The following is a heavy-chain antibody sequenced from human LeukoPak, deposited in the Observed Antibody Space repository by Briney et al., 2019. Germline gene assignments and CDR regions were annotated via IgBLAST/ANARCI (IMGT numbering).Heavy chain of an antibody. D-gene: IGHD2-8*01. CDR2: IYYSGST. Sequence: PSETLSLTCTVSGGSISSGGYYWSWIRQHPGKGLEWIGYIYYSGSTYYNPSLKSRATISVDTSKNQFSLKRSSVTAADTAVYYCARCRGVAFDYWGQGTLVTVSS. J-gene: IGHJ4*02. V-gene: IGHV4-31*03. CDR1: GGSISSGGYY. CDR3: ARCRGVAFDY.